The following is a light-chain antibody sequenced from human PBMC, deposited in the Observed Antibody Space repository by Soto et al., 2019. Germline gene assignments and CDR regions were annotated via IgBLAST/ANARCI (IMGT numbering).Light chain of an antibody. Sequence: IQLTQSPSSLSASVEDRVTITCRASLGVARYLAWYQQKPGTAPKLLIYKASTLKSGVPSRFSGSGSGTEFTLTISSLQPDDFATYYCQHYNSYSEAFGQGTKVDIK. CDR2: KAS. CDR1: LGVARY. V-gene: IGKV1-5*03. J-gene: IGKJ1*01. CDR3: QHYNSYSEA.